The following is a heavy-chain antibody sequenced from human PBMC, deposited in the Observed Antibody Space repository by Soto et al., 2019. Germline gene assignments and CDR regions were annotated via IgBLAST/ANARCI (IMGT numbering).Heavy chain of an antibody. CDR1: GFTFSSYW. D-gene: IGHD2-15*01. J-gene: IGHJ6*02. CDR3: ARGVESTRNAMDV. V-gene: IGHV3-74*01. CDR2: INSDESSA. Sequence: GGSLRLSCAASGFTFSSYWMHWVRQAPGKGLVWVSRINSDESSANYADSVKGRFTISRDSAKNTVYLQMSSLSDDDTAMYFCARGVESTRNAMDVWGQGTTVTVSS.